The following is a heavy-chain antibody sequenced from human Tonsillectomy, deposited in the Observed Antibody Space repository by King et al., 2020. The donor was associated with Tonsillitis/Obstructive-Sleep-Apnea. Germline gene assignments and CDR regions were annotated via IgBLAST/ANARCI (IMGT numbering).Heavy chain of an antibody. V-gene: IGHV4-39*01. CDR3: AVAALEDHFDS. CDR2: IYYSGST. CDR1: GGSISRTTYY. D-gene: IGHD2-15*01. J-gene: IGHJ4*02. Sequence: QLQESGPGLVKPSETLSLTCTVSGGSISRTTYYWGWIRQPPGKGLEWIGSIYYSGSTYYNPSLKSRVTISVDTSKNQFSLKLSSVTAADTAVYYCAVAALEDHFDSWGQGTLVTVSS.